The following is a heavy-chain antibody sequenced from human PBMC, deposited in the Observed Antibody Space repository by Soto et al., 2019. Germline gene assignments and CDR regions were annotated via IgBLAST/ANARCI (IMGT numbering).Heavy chain of an antibody. Sequence: QVQLQESGPGLVKPSETLTLTCTVSGGSVNNGNYYWSWIRQPPGKGLEWIGHIYYSGSTNYNPSLKSRVIISIDTSKKQFSLKLSSVTAADTAVYFCARDPGVGLSAWWFDPWGQGALVTVSS. CDR2: IYYSGST. D-gene: IGHD1-26*01. V-gene: IGHV4-61*01. CDR1: GGSVNNGNYY. CDR3: ARDPGVGLSAWWFDP. J-gene: IGHJ5*02.